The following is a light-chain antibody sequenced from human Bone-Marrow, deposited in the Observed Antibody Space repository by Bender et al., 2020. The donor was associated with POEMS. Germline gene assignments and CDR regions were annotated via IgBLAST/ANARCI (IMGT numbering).Light chain of an antibody. V-gene: IGLV1-47*01. CDR3: QSYDNSLGGWV. CDR1: SSNVGSNY. Sequence: QSVVTQPPPASGTPGQRVTISCSGSSSNVGSNYVYWYQQLPGTAPKLLIYKNNQRPSGVPDRFSGSKSGTSASLASSGLRSEDEGDYYCQSYDNSLGGWVFGGGTKLTVL. J-gene: IGLJ3*02. CDR2: KNN.